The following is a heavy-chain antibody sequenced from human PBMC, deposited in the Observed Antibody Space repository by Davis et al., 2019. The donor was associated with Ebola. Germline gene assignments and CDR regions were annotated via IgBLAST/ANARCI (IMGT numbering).Heavy chain of an antibody. V-gene: IGHV2-5*01. Sequence: SGPTLVKPTETLTLTCTFSGFSLSTSGVGVGWIRQPPGKALEWLALIYWNDDKRYSPSLKSRLTISKDTSKSQVVLTMTNMDPVDTATYYCARIIVFGYYMDVWGKGTTVTVSS. D-gene: IGHD2-21*01. J-gene: IGHJ6*03. CDR3: ARIIVFGYYMDV. CDR2: IYWNDDK. CDR1: GFSLSTSGVG.